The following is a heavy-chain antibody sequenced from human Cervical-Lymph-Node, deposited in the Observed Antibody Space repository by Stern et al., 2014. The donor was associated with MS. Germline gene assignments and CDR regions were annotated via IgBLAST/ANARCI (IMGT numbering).Heavy chain of an antibody. Sequence: ESGPALVKPTQTLTLTCNFSGFSLTTSEMRVSWIRQPPGKALEWLARIDGDDERFYSTSLKTRLTISKDTSKNQVVLTRTKMNPVDTATYYCARTAAAGQGYFDYWGQGALVTVSS. V-gene: IGHV2-70*04. CDR3: ARTAAAGQGYFDY. D-gene: IGHD6-13*01. CDR2: IDGDDER. J-gene: IGHJ4*02. CDR1: GFSLTTSEMR.